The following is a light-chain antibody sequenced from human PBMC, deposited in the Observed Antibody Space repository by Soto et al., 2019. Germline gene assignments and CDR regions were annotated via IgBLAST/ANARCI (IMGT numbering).Light chain of an antibody. CDR3: QHYGTSRT. J-gene: IGKJ1*01. CDR1: QSVSSSY. Sequence: EIVLTQSPGTLSLSPGERATLSCRASQSVSSSYLTWYQQKPGQAPRLLIYGASSRATGIPDRFSGSGSGTDFTLTISRLEPEDFAVYYCQHYGTSRTFGRGIKVEIK. V-gene: IGKV3-20*01. CDR2: GAS.